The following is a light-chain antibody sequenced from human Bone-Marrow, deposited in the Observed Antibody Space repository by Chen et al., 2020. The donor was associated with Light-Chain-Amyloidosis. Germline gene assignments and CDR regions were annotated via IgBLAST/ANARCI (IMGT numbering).Light chain of an antibody. CDR1: SRDVGSFNL. J-gene: IGLJ2*01. CDR3: CSYAGSTTYIV. Sequence: QSALTQPASVSGSPGQSINISCTGTSRDVGSFNLVTWYQQNPGKAPKLMIFDVTKRPSGVSNRFSGSKSGNTASLTISGLQADDEADYYCCSYAGSTTYIVFGGGTKLTVL. CDR2: DVT. V-gene: IGLV2-23*02.